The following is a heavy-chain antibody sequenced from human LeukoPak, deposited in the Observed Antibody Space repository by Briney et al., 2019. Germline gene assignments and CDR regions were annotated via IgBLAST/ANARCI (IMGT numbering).Heavy chain of an antibody. V-gene: IGHV3-53*01. CDR1: GFTVSSNY. D-gene: IGHD2-2*01. J-gene: IGHJ6*02. Sequence: PGGSLRLSCAASGFTVSSNYMSWVRQAPGMGLEWVSVIYSGGTTYYADSVKGRFTISRDNSKNMLYLQMNSLRAEDTAVYYCAREKVRQSGMDVWGQGTTVTVSS. CDR2: IYSGGTT. CDR3: AREKVRQSGMDV.